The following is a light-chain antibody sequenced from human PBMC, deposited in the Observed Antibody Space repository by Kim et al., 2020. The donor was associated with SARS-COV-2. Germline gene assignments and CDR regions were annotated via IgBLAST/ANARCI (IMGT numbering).Light chain of an antibody. Sequence: DIQMTQSPSSLSASVGDGVTITCRASQSISSYLNWYQQKPGKAPKLLISAASSLQSGVPSRFSGSGSGTDFTLTISSLQHEDFATYYCQQSYSTPRTFGQGTKVDIK. CDR1: QSISSY. CDR2: AAS. J-gene: IGKJ1*01. CDR3: QQSYSTPRT. V-gene: IGKV1-39*01.